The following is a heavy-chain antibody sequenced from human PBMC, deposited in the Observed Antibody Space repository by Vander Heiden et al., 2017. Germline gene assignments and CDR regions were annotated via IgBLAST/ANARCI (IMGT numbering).Heavy chain of an antibody. CDR1: GFTFTSFG. D-gene: IGHD3-10*02. J-gene: IGHJ6*02. CDR3: ARLFGDLPHYYYYGMDV. Sequence: QLQLVQSGAEVKKPGASVKVSCRTSGFTFTSFGITWVRQAPGQGLEWVGWISAYSGNTNYAQNVQGRVTITTDTSTSTAYMELRGLTSDDTAMYYCARLFGDLPHYYYYGMDVWGQGTAVTVSS. V-gene: IGHV1-18*01. CDR2: ISAYSGNT.